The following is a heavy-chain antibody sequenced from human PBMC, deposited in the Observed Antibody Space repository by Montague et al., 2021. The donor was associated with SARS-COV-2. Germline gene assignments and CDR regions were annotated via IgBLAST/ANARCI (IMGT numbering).Heavy chain of an antibody. CDR2: MYTSGST. CDR3: ARDSPAVITISSWNYYGMDV. D-gene: IGHD3-22*01. J-gene: IGHJ6*02. CDR1: GGSISSGKCY. Sequence: TLSLTCTVSGGSISSGKCYWSWIRQPAGKGLEWIGRMYTSGSTNYSPSLKSRVTISVDTSKNQFSLKLRSVTAADTAVYYCARDSPAVITISSWNYYGMDVWGQGTTVTVSS. V-gene: IGHV4-61*02.